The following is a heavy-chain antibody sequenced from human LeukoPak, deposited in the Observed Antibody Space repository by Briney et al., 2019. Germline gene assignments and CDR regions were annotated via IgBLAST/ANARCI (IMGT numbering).Heavy chain of an antibody. CDR1: GFTFSSYG. CDR2: IRYDGSNK. Sequence: GGSLRLSCAASGFTFSSYGMHWVRQAPGKGLEWVAFIRYDGSNKYYADSVKGRFTISRDNSKNTLYLQMNSLRAEDTAVYYCARAGNYRFDYWGQGTLVTVSS. D-gene: IGHD1-7*01. J-gene: IGHJ4*02. V-gene: IGHV3-30*02. CDR3: ARAGNYRFDY.